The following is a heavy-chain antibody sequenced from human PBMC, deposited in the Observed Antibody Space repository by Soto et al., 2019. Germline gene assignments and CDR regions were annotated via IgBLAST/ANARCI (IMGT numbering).Heavy chain of an antibody. V-gene: IGHV1-69*13. Sequence: SVKVSCKASGGTFSSYAISWVRQAPGQGLEWMGGIIPIFGTANYAQKFQGRVTITADESTSTAYMELSSLRSEDTAVHYCARSEEGATPYYYYGMDVWGQGTTVTVSS. CDR3: ARSEEGATPYYYYGMDV. J-gene: IGHJ6*02. CDR2: IIPIFGTA. D-gene: IGHD1-26*01. CDR1: GGTFSSYA.